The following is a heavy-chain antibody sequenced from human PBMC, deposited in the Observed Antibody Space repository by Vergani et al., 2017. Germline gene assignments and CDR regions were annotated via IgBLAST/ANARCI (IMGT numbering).Heavy chain of an antibody. Sequence: QLQLQESGPGLVKPSETLSLSCRVSGGSISGGGYYWNWIRQRPGKGLEWIGYIHNSGSTYYKPSLESRLTLSLDTSKNQFSLKLSSVTAADTAVYYCATDRQKNYFYFYMDVWGKGTTVTVSS. CDR1: GGSISGGGYY. J-gene: IGHJ6*03. CDR2: IHNSGST. V-gene: IGHV4-31*03. CDR3: ATDRQKNYFYFYMDV.